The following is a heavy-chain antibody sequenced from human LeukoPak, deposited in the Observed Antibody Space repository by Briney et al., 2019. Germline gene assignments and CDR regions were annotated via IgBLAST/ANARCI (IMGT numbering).Heavy chain of an antibody. D-gene: IGHD3-22*01. CDR1: EFTFSNYG. J-gene: IGHJ4*02. Sequence: GGSLRLSCAASEFTFSNYGMHWVRQAPGKRLELVAGISSDGSEEYYADSVEGRFTISRDNPKNTLYLEMNSLRAEDTAVYYCAKGDSGFYFYFDYWGQGTLVTVSS. CDR3: AKGDSGFYFYFDY. V-gene: IGHV3-30*18. CDR2: ISSDGSEE.